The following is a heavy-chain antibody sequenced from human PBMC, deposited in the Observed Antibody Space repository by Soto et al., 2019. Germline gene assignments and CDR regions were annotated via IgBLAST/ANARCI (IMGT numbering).Heavy chain of an antibody. CDR3: TADAGSD. J-gene: IGHJ4*02. CDR2: IYYSGSI. CDR1: GASVISEDYY. D-gene: IGHD1-26*01. V-gene: IGHV4-61*08. Sequence: XQSLSLPCTVAGASVISEDYYWSWIRRPPGKGLEWIAYIYYSGSINYNPSLKSRVTISLDTSKKQFSMRLTSVTAADTAVYYCTADAGSDWGQGTLVTVSS.